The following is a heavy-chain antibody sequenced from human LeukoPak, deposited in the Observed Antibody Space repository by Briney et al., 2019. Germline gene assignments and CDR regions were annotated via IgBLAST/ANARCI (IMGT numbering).Heavy chain of an antibody. V-gene: IGHV4-59*08. CDR3: ARRAYCSGGSCYCFDY. D-gene: IGHD2-15*01. CDR1: GDSIDTYY. CDR2: IYYSGTT. Sequence: SETLSLTCTVSGDSIDTYYWSWIRQPPGKGLGYIGYIYYSGTTNYNPSLKSRVTISVDTSKNQFSLKLTSVTAADTAVYYCARRAYCSGGSCYCFDYWGQGTLVTVSS. J-gene: IGHJ4*02.